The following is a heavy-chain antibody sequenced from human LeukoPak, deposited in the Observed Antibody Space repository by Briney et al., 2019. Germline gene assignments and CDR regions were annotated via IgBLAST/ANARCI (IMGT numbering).Heavy chain of an antibody. CDR1: GYSISGGYY. D-gene: IGHD1-7*01. J-gene: IGHJ4*02. V-gene: IGHV4-38-2*01. CDR2: IYHSGST. Sequence: PSETLSLTCAVSGYSISGGYYWGWIRQPPGKGLEWIGSIYHSGSTYYNPSLKSRVSISVDTSKNQFSLKLSSVTAADTAVYYCASGTSGITGTYDYWGQGTLVTVSS. CDR3: ASGTSGITGTYDY.